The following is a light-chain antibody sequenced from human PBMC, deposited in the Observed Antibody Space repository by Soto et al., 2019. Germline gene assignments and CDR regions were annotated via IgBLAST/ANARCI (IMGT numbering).Light chain of an antibody. Sequence: QSVLTQPPSVSAAPGPKVTLSCSGSSSNIGKNYVSWYQQLPGTAPKLLIYDNNKRPSGIPDRFSGSKSGTSATLGITGLQTGDEADYYCGTWDSSLSAGVFGGGTKLTVL. V-gene: IGLV1-51*01. CDR1: SSNIGKNY. CDR3: GTWDSSLSAGV. CDR2: DNN. J-gene: IGLJ2*01.